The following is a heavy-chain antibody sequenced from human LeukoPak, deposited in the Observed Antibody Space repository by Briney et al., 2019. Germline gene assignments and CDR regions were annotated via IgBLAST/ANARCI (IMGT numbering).Heavy chain of an antibody. V-gene: IGHV4-34*01. CDR2: INHSGST. CDR1: GGSFSGYY. Sequence: PSETLSLTCAVYGGSFSGYYWSWIRQPPGKGLEWIGEINHSGSTNYNPSLKSRVTISVDTSKNQFSLKLSSVTAADTAVYYCARSLISVAGTHHRWFDPWGQGTLVTVSS. D-gene: IGHD6-19*01. CDR3: ARSLISVAGTHHRWFDP. J-gene: IGHJ5*02.